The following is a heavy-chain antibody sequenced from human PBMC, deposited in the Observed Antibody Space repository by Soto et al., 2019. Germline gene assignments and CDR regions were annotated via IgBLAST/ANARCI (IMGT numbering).Heavy chain of an antibody. CDR2: IYYSGST. CDR1: GGSISSYY. Sequence: SETLSLTCTVSGGSISSYYWSWIRQPPGKGLEWIGYIYYSGSTNYNPSLKSRVTISVDTSKNQFSLKLSSVTAADTAVYYCARDYYDSSGSRTGAFDIWGQGTMVTV. V-gene: IGHV4-59*01. D-gene: IGHD3-22*01. CDR3: ARDYYDSSGSRTGAFDI. J-gene: IGHJ3*02.